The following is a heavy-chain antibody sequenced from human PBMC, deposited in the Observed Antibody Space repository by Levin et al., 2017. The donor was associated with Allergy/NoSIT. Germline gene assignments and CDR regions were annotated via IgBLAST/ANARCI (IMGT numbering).Heavy chain of an antibody. J-gene: IGHJ4*02. CDR2: IKQDGSEK. CDR1: GFTFSSYW. Sequence: GESLKISCAASGFTFSSYWMSWVRQAPGKGLEWVANIKQDGSEKYYVDSVKGRFTISRDNAKNSLYLQMNSLRAEDTAVYYCARPGAGYYDFWSGYYEAYFDYWGQGTLVTVSS. CDR3: ARPGAGYYDFWSGYYEAYFDY. D-gene: IGHD3-3*01. V-gene: IGHV3-7*01.